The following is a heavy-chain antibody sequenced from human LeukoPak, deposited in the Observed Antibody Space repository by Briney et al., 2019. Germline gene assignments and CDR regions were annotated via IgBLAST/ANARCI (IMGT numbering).Heavy chain of an antibody. D-gene: IGHD3-22*01. Sequence: SETLSLTCAVYGGSFSGYYWSWIRQPPGKGLEWIGEINHSGSTNYNPSLKSRVTISVDTSKNQFSLKLSSVTAADTAVYYCASSSTGYYYDSSGYFLDYWGQGTLVTVSS. V-gene: IGHV4-34*01. CDR1: GGSFSGYY. CDR2: INHSGST. J-gene: IGHJ4*02. CDR3: ASSSTGYYYDSSGYFLDY.